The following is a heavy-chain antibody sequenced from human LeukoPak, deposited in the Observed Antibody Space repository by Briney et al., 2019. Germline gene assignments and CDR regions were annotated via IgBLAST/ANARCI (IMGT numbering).Heavy chain of an antibody. Sequence: SETLSLTCAVYGGSFSGYYWSWIRQPPGKGLEWIGEINHSGSTNYNPSLKSRVTISVDTSKNQFSLKLSSVTAADTAVYYCARFPHGDGVDYWGQGTLVTVSS. V-gene: IGHV4-34*01. D-gene: IGHD4-17*01. CDR3: ARFPHGDGVDY. J-gene: IGHJ4*02. CDR2: INHSGST. CDR1: GGSFSGYY.